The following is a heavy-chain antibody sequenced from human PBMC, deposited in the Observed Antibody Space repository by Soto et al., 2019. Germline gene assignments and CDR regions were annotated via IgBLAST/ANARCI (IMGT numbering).Heavy chain of an antibody. CDR1: GFTFSSYW. D-gene: IGHD5-12*01. J-gene: IGHJ4*02. V-gene: IGHV3-7*01. CDR3: ARATGGYDYGFEALHY. CDR2: IKQDGSEK. Sequence: GGSLRLSCAASGFTFSSYWMSWVRQAPGKGLEWVANIKQDGSEKYYVDSVKGRFTISRDNAKNSLYLQMNSLRAEDTAVYYCARATGGYDYGFEALHYWGQGTLVTVSS.